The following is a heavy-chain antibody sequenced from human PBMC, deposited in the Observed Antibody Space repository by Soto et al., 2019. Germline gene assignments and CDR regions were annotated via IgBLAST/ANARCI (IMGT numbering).Heavy chain of an antibody. D-gene: IGHD5-18*01. CDR3: ARGGYIYGYVIDP. CDR2: IYYSGST. Sequence: SETLSLTCTVSGGSISSGGYYWSWIRQHPGKGLEWIGYIYYSGSTYYNPSLKSRVTISVDTSKNQFSLKLSSVTAADTAVYYCARGGYIYGYVIDPWGQGTLVTVSS. J-gene: IGHJ5*02. CDR1: GGSISSGGYY. V-gene: IGHV4-31*03.